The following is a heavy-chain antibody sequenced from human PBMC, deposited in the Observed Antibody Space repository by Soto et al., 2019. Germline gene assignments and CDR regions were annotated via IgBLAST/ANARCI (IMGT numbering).Heavy chain of an antibody. CDR2: ISYDAKRE. CDR3: ARDRHFYDSNGDLAFDM. Sequence: QVQLVESGGGVVHPGGSLRLSCAASRVTFSISGIHWVRQAPGKGLEWLAVISYDAKREYFADSVRGRFTVSRDNSGDTLYLQMNTLRPEDTAVYYCARDRHFYDSNGDLAFDMWGQGTMVTVSS. CDR1: RVTFSISG. D-gene: IGHD3-22*01. J-gene: IGHJ3*02. V-gene: IGHV3-30*03.